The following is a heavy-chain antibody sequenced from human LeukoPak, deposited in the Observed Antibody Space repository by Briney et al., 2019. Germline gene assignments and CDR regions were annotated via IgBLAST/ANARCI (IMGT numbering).Heavy chain of an antibody. J-gene: IGHJ5*02. V-gene: IGHV4-30-2*01. CDR2: IDHSGST. Sequence: SQTLSLTCTVSGGSISSGGYYWSWIRQPPGKGLEWIGEIDHSGSTNYNPSLKSRVTISVDTSKNQFSLKLSSVTAADTAVYYCARGHLDCSGGSCYSGTYNWFDPWGQGTLVTVSS. D-gene: IGHD2-15*01. CDR1: GGSISSGGYY. CDR3: ARGHLDCSGGSCYSGTYNWFDP.